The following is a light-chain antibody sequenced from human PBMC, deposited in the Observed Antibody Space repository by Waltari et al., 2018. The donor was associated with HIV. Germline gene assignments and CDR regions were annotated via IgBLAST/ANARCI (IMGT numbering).Light chain of an antibody. Sequence: SYELTQPPSVSVSPGQTASITCPGNKLGGKYASWYQQKPGQSPVLVIYQDNKRPSGIPERFSGSNSGNTATLTISGTQTMDEADYYCQAWDSATGVFGGGTNLTVL. J-gene: IGLJ2*01. CDR3: QAWDSATGV. CDR1: KLGGKY. V-gene: IGLV3-1*01. CDR2: QDN.